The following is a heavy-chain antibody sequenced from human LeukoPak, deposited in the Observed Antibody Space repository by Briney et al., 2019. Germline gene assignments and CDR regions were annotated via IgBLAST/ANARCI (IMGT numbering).Heavy chain of an antibody. CDR2: INPNSGGT. CDR1: GYTFTGYY. J-gene: IGHJ4*02. Sequence: GASVKVSCKASGYTFTGYYMHWVRQAPGRGLEWMGWINPNSGGTNYAQKFQGRVTMTRDTSISTAYMELSRLRSDDTAVYYCARGGSSWYIFGYFDYWGQGTLVTVSS. V-gene: IGHV1-2*02. CDR3: ARGGSSWYIFGYFDY. D-gene: IGHD6-13*01.